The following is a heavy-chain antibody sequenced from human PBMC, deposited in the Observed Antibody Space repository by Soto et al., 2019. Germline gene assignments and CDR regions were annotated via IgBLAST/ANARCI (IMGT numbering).Heavy chain of an antibody. D-gene: IGHD5-12*01. Sequence: GASVKVSCKASGYTFTGYAMHWVRQAPGQRLEWMGWIDVGTGNTKYSQKFQGRVTMTRDTSANTAYMELSSLTSEDTAVYYCARNVVATIQLDYWGQGTLVTVSS. CDR1: GYTFTGYA. CDR2: IDVGTGNT. J-gene: IGHJ4*02. V-gene: IGHV1-3*01. CDR3: ARNVVATIQLDY.